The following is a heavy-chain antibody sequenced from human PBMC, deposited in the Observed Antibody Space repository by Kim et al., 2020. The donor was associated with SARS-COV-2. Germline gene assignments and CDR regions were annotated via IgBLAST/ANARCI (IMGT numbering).Heavy chain of an antibody. Sequence: AASVKGRFTISRDKSKNTLYLQMNRLRVEDTAVYYCAKGSSNWYPRDWFDPWGQGTLVIVSS. D-gene: IGHD6-13*01. CDR3: AKGSSNWYPRDWFDP. J-gene: IGHJ5*02. V-gene: IGHV3-23*01.